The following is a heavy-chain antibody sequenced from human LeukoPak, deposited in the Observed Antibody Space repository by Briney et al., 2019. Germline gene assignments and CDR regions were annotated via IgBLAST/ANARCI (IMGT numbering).Heavy chain of an antibody. D-gene: IGHD3-10*01. Sequence: PGGSLRLSCAASGFTFSSYAMSWVRQAPGKGLEWVSAISGSGGSTYYADSVKGRFTISRDNSKNTLYLQMNSLRAEDTAVYYCAKDELLWFGESAMEAFDYWGQGTLVTVSS. V-gene: IGHV3-23*01. CDR2: ISGSGGST. CDR1: GFTFSSYA. J-gene: IGHJ4*02. CDR3: AKDELLWFGESAMEAFDY.